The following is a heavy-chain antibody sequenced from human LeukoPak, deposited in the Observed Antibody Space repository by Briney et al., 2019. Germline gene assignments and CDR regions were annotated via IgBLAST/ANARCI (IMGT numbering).Heavy chain of an antibody. D-gene: IGHD6-13*01. V-gene: IGHV3-7*05. CDR2: IKEDGSEK. J-gene: IGHJ4*02. CDR3: AREIGSAARGR. Sequence: PGGSLRLSCAASGFTFTSYWMSWVRQAPGKGLEWLANIKEDGSEKYYVDSVKGRFTISRDNAKNSMYLQMNSLRAEDTAVYYCAREIGSAARGRWGQGTLVTVSS. CDR1: GFTFTSYW.